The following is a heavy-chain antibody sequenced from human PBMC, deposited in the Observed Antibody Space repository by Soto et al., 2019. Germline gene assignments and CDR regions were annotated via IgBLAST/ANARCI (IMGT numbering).Heavy chain of an antibody. CDR3: ARHRPTVGKRRPYWFDP. V-gene: IGHV3-53*04. J-gene: IGHJ5*02. D-gene: IGHD4-17*01. CDR1: GFTVSSNY. Sequence: GGSLRLSCAASGFTVSSNYMSWVRQAPGKGLEWVSVIYSGGSTYYADSVKGRFTISRHNSKNTLYLQMNSLRAEDTAVYYCARHRPTVGKRRPYWFDPWGQGTLVTVSS. CDR2: IYSGGST.